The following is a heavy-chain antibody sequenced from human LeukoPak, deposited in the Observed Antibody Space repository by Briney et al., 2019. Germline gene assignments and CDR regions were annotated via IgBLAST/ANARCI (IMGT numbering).Heavy chain of an antibody. CDR2: ISGGGSTR. J-gene: IGHJ4*02. V-gene: IGHV3-11*01. CDR3: AKGVRSLFDY. CDR1: GFTFSDYY. Sequence: PGGSLRLSCAASGFTFSDYYMSWIRQAPGKGLDWVAYISGGGSTRSYADSVKGRFTISRDNAKNTLYLQMNSLRAEDTAVYYCAKGVRSLFDYWGQGTLVTVSS.